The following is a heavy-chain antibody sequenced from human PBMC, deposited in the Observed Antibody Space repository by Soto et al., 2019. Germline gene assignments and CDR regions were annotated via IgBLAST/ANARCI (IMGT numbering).Heavy chain of an antibody. Sequence: SETLSLTCTVSGGSISSSSYYWGWIRQPPGKGLEWIGSIYYSGSTYYNPSLKSRVTISVDRSKNQFSLKLSSVTAADTAVYYCASGDGGDSDYWGQGTLVIVSS. D-gene: IGHD2-21*02. J-gene: IGHJ4*02. CDR3: ASGDGGDSDY. V-gene: IGHV4-39*07. CDR1: GGSISSSSYY. CDR2: IYYSGST.